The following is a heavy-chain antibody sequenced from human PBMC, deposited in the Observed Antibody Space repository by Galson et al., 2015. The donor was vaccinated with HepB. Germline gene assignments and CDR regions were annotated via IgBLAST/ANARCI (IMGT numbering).Heavy chain of an antibody. J-gene: IGHJ4*02. D-gene: IGHD5-24*01. Sequence: SVKVSCKASGYTFTSYYMSWVRQAPGQGLEWMGIINPSGGSTSYAQKLQGRVTMTRDTSTSTVYMELSSLRSDDTAVYYCARDWGDGYNLVYWGQGTLVTVSS. CDR3: ARDWGDGYNLVY. CDR2: INPSGGST. V-gene: IGHV1-46*04. CDR1: GYTFTSYY.